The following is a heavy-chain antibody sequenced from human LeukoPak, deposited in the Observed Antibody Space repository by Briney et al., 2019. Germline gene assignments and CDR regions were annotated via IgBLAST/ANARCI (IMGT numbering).Heavy chain of an antibody. CDR3: ARVDTTMATDY. J-gene: IGHJ4*02. CDR1: GGTFSSYA. CDR2: IIPILGIA. Sequence: SVKVSCKASGGTFSSYAISWVRQAPGQGLEWMGRIIPILGIANYAQKFQGRVTITADKSTSTAYMELSSLRSEDTAVYYCARVDTTMATDYWGQGTLVTVSS. V-gene: IGHV1-69*04. D-gene: IGHD1-1*01.